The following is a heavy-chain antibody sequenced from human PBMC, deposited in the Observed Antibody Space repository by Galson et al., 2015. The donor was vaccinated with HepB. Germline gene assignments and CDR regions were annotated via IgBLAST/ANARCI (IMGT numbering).Heavy chain of an antibody. CDR1: GFTFSSYD. D-gene: IGHD6-6*01. V-gene: IGHV3-13*01. CDR2: IGTAGDT. Sequence: SLRLSCAASGFTFSSYDMHWVRQATGKGLEWVSAIGTAGDTYYPGSVKGRFTISRENAKNSLYLQMNSLRAGDTAVYYCARGKWSEYSSSSVGYYFDYWGQGTLVTVSS. CDR3: ARGKWSEYSSSSVGYYFDY. J-gene: IGHJ4*02.